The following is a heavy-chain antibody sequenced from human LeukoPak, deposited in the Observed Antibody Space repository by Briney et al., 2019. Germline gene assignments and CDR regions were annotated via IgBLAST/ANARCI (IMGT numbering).Heavy chain of an antibody. J-gene: IGHJ5*02. CDR1: GFTFSSYW. CDR3: AKDGYGDPNWFDP. V-gene: IGHV3-7*03. Sequence: GGSLRLSCAASGFTFSSYWMSWVRQAPGKGLEWVANIKQDGSEKYYVDSVKGRFTISRDNAKNSLYLQMNSLRAEDTAVYYCAKDGYGDPNWFDPWGQGTLVTVSS. CDR2: IKQDGSEK. D-gene: IGHD4-17*01.